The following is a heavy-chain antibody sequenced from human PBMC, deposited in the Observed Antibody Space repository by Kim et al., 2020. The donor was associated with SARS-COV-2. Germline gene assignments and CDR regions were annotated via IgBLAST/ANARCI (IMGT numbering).Heavy chain of an antibody. CDR1: GFTFSSYW. CDR2: INSDGSST. Sequence: GGSLRLSCAASGFTFSSYWMHWVRQAPGKGLVWVSRINSDGSSTSYADSVKGRFTISRDNAKNTLYLQMNSLRAEDTAVYYCAREGHNYYGSGSYNYYYYGMDVWGQGTTVTVSS. V-gene: IGHV3-74*01. CDR3: AREGHNYYGSGSYNYYYYGMDV. D-gene: IGHD3-10*01. J-gene: IGHJ6*02.